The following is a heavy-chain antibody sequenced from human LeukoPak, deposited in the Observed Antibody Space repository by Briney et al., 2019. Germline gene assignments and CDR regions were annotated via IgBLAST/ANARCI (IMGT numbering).Heavy chain of an antibody. J-gene: IGHJ4*02. D-gene: IGHD6-19*01. CDR3: ARDSSGWLFVFDY. CDR1: GFTFSSYA. V-gene: IGHV3-23*01. CDR2: ISGSGGST. Sequence: GGSLRLSCAASGFTFSSYAMSWVRQAPGKGLEWVSAISGSGGSTYYADSVKGRFTISRDNSKNTLYLQMNSLRAEDTAVYYCARDSSGWLFVFDYWGQGTLVTVSS.